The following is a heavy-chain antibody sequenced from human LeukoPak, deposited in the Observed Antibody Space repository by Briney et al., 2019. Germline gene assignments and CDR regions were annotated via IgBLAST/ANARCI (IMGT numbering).Heavy chain of an antibody. CDR3: AKVSWLGTLPSYHFDS. CDR2: IRGTGTTT. J-gene: IGHJ4*02. V-gene: IGHV3-23*01. Sequence: GGSLRLSCAASGFTFSDHAMSWVRQAPGKGLEWVSAIRGTGTTTFYAASVKGRFPISRDNSKNTADLQMNSLRAEDTAVYYCAKVSWLGTLPSYHFDSWGQGTQVTVSS. CDR1: GFTFSDHA. D-gene: IGHD6-19*01.